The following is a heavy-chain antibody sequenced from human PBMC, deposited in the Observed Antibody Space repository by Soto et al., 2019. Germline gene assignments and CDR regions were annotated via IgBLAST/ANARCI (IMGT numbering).Heavy chain of an antibody. Sequence: SETLSLTCTVSGGSISSYYWSWIRQPPGKGLEWIGYIYYSGSTNYNPSLKSRVTISVDTSKNQFSLKLSSVTAADTAVYYCARAPPTVVTPGFGAFDIWGQGTMVTVSS. CDR1: GGSISSYY. V-gene: IGHV4-59*01. CDR2: IYYSGST. CDR3: ARAPPTVVTPGFGAFDI. D-gene: IGHD4-17*01. J-gene: IGHJ3*02.